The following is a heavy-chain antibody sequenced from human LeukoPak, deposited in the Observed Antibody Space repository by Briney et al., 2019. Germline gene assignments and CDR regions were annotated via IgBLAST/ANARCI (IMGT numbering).Heavy chain of an antibody. Sequence: GWIRQPPGKGLEWIGIIYPGDSDTRYSPSFQGQVTISADKSISTAYLQWSSLKASDTAMYYCARPEWADYGDSTVDYWGQGTLVTVSS. D-gene: IGHD4-17*01. J-gene: IGHJ4*02. CDR2: IYPGDSDT. V-gene: IGHV5-51*01. CDR3: ARPEWADYGDSTVDY.